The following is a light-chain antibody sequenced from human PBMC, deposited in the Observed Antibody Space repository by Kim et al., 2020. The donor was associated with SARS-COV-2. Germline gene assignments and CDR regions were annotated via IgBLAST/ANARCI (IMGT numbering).Light chain of an antibody. CDR2: KAS. Sequence: DIQMTQSPATLSASVGDTVTITCRASQSISNWLAWYQQKPGKAPKLLIYKASNLESGVPSRFSGSGSETEFTLTISSLQPGDFATYYCQQYNDYSRTFGRGTKVDIK. V-gene: IGKV1-5*03. J-gene: IGKJ1*01. CDR1: QSISNW. CDR3: QQYNDYSRT.